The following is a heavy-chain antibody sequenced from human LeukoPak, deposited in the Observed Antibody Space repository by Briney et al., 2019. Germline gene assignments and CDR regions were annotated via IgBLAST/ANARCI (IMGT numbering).Heavy chain of an antibody. D-gene: IGHD1/OR15-1a*01. CDR2: IHNVGST. J-gene: IGHJ5*02. Sequence: SEALSLTCTVSGGSVSNGIYYWGWIRQPPGKGLEWIGSIHNVGSTYYNPSLKSRVTVSVDTSKNQFSLKLSSVTAADTAVYYCARDHSVTTGWFDPWGQGTLVTVSS. CDR3: ARDHSVTTGWFDP. V-gene: IGHV4-39*07. CDR1: GGSVSNGIYY.